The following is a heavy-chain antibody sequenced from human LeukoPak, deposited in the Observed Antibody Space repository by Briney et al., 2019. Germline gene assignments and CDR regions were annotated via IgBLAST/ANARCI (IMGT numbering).Heavy chain of an antibody. CDR1: GFTIRSYA. Sequence: GGALRRSRAATGFTIRSYAMSWVGQAPEKGLECVSPISGSGGSTSYADSVKGRFTISRDNSKNTLFLQMNSLRADDTAIYYCAKLGAAGGTYYMDVWGKGTTVTVSS. J-gene: IGHJ6*03. CDR3: AKLGAAGGTYYMDV. D-gene: IGHD6-13*01. V-gene: IGHV3-23*01. CDR2: ISGSGGST.